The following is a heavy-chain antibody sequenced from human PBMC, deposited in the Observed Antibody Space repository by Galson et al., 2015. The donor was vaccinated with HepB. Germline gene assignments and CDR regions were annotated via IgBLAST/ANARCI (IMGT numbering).Heavy chain of an antibody. J-gene: IGHJ6*02. CDR2: IREDRRLQ. CDR3: ARGADLIREPSSRRYNYGMDV. D-gene: IGHD1-14*01. CDR1: GFALSGYW. Sequence: SLRLSCAASGFALSGYWGNWVRQTPGKGLEWVANIREDRRLQHYVDSVKGRFTISRDNTKNSLYLEMRSLRVEDTAVYFCARGADLIREPSSRRYNYGMDVWGQGTTVTVSS. V-gene: IGHV3-7*03.